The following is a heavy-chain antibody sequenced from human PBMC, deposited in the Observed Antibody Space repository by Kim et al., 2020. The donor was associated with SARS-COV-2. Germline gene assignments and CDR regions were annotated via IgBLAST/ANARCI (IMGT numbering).Heavy chain of an antibody. J-gene: IGHJ5*02. CDR3: ARLIEIEFNNWFDP. V-gene: IGHV4-39*01. D-gene: IGHD3-10*01. Sequence: PSLNVRAPISVDTSKNQFSLKLSSVTAADTAVYYCARLIEIEFNNWFDPWGQGTLVTVSS.